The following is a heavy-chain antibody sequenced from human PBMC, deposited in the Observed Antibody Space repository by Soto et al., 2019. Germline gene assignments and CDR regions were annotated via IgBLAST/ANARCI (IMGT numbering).Heavy chain of an antibody. J-gene: IGHJ4*02. D-gene: IGHD6-13*01. V-gene: IGHV3-48*03. Sequence: LRLSCVASEFTFSTYEMNWVRQAPGKGLEWVSYISSSGAIIYYTDSVKGRFTISRDNAKKSLYLQMNSLRAEDSALYYCVRFGGAAAGPGDYWGQGTLVTVS. CDR1: EFTFSTYE. CDR3: VRFGGAAAGPGDY. CDR2: ISSSGAII.